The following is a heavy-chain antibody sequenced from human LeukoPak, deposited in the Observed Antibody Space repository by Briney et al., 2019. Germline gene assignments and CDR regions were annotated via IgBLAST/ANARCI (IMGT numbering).Heavy chain of an antibody. J-gene: IGHJ4*02. Sequence: PSETLSLTCTVSGGSISSSSYYWGWIRQPPGKGLEWIGSIYYSGSTYYNPSLKSRITISVDTSKNQFSLKLSSVTAADTAVYYCARIVGASDYWGQGTLVTVSS. CDR2: IYYSGST. V-gene: IGHV4-39*01. CDR1: GGSISSSSYY. CDR3: ARIVGASDY. D-gene: IGHD1-26*01.